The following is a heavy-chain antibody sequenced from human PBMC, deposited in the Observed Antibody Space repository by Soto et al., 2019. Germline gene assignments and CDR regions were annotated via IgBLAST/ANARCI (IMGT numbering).Heavy chain of an antibody. Sequence: QVQLVQSGAEVKKPGSSVKVSCKASGGTFSSYAISWVRQAPGQGLEWMGGIIPICGTANYAPKFQGSVTITADESTSTAYMELSSLRSEDTAVYYCARGSNSYYYDYGMDVWGQGTTVTVSS. CDR2: IIPICGTA. J-gene: IGHJ6*02. CDR1: GGTFSSYA. CDR3: ARGSNSYYYDYGMDV. D-gene: IGHD7-27*01. V-gene: IGHV1-69*01.